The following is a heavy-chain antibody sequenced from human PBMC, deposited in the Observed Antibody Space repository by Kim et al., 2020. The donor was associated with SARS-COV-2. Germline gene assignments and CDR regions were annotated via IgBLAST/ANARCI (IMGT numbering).Heavy chain of an antibody. Sequence: GGSLRLSCAASGFTFSSYGMHWVRQAPGKGLEWVAVIWYDGSNKYYADSVKGRFTISRDNSKNTLYLQMNSLRAEDTAVYYCASHSQQLVGSLGAFDIWGQGTMVTVSS. V-gene: IGHV3-33*01. J-gene: IGHJ3*02. D-gene: IGHD6-13*01. CDR2: IWYDGSNK. CDR1: GFTFSSYG. CDR3: ASHSQQLVGSLGAFDI.